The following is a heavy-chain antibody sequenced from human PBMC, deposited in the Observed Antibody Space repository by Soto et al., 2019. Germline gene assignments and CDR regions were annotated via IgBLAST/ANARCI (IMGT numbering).Heavy chain of an antibody. V-gene: IGHV4-31*03. Sequence: QVQLREAGPGLVKPSQTLSLTCTVARGPITTGGHFWTWIRQVPGKGLEWNGKIYYNGSTASNPSRSRRVIISVDGSKNQVSLNLTSITASDSAVYYLARDRIVVVPDIVWRYYYSGMEVWGRGTTVTVSS. J-gene: IGHJ6*01. CDR3: ARDRIVVVPDIVWRYYYSGMEV. D-gene: IGHD2-15*01. CDR2: IYYNGST. CDR1: RGPITTGGHF.